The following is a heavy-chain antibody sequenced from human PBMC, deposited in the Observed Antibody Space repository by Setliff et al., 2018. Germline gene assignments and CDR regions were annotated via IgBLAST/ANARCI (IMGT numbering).Heavy chain of an antibody. Sequence: ASVKVSCKTSGYAFITFGMSWLRQAPGQGLEWMGWMSPVYGIANYARKFQGRVTLTADTSTTTAYLELASLRDDDTAVYYCVRGPGPSVVVAIPFDHWGQGSLVTVSS. CDR3: VRGPGPSVVVAIPFDH. D-gene: IGHD5-12*01. CDR1: GYAFITFG. V-gene: IGHV1-18*01. CDR2: MSPVYGIA. J-gene: IGHJ4*02.